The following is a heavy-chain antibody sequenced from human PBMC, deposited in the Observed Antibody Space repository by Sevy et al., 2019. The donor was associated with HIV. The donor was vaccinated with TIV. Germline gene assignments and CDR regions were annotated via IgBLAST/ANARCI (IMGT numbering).Heavy chain of an antibody. CDR2: ISSISSYI. CDR1: GFTFSSYGLSSYS. J-gene: IGHJ6*02. Sequence: GGSLRLSCAASGFTFSSYGLSSYSMNRVRQAPGKGLEWVSSISSISSYIFYADSVKGGFTISRDNGKNSVYLQMNSLRAEDAAVYYCARDRGVRTSSYGMDVWGQGTTVTVSS. D-gene: IGHD3-10*01. CDR3: ARDRGVRTSSYGMDV. V-gene: IGHV3-21*01.